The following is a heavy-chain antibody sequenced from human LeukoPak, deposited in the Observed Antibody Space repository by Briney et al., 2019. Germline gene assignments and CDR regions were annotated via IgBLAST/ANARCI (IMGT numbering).Heavy chain of an antibody. CDR3: AGARGGEQWLDNAFDF. CDR2: ISTYNGAT. J-gene: IGHJ3*01. D-gene: IGHD5-18*01. Sequence: ASVKVSCKASGYTFDDYGISWVRQAPGQGLEWMGWISTYNGATNYAQKLQGRVTMTTDTSTSTASMELRSLRSDDTAVYYCAGARGGEQWLDNAFDFWGQGTMVTVSS. V-gene: IGHV1-18*01. CDR1: GYTFDDYG.